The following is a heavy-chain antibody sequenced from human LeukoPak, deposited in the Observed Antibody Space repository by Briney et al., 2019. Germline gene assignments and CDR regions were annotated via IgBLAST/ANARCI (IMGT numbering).Heavy chain of an antibody. Sequence: GGSLRLFCAASGFPFSSYWMNWVRHAPGKGLVWVSRIASDGSSTTYADSVKGRFSSSRNNAKNTLYLQMNSLRVEDTAVYYCARGRPHGNDYWGQGTLATVSS. V-gene: IGHV3-74*01. CDR1: GFPFSSYW. J-gene: IGHJ4*02. CDR2: IASDGSST. CDR3: ARGRPHGNDY. D-gene: IGHD4-23*01.